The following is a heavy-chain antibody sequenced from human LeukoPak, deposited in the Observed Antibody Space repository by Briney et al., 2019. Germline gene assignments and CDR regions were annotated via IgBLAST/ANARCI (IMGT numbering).Heavy chain of an antibody. CDR3: ARDLSSWFDQ. CDR2: TYYRSKWYT. CDR1: GDSVSSNSAA. D-gene: IGHD6-13*01. V-gene: IGHV6-1*01. J-gene: IGHJ5*02. Sequence: SQTLSLTCAISGDSVSSNSAAWNWIRQSPSRGLEWLGRTYYRSKWYTDYAGSVKGRITINADTSKNLFSLQLNSMTPEDTAVYYCARDLSSWFDQWGQGTLVTVSS.